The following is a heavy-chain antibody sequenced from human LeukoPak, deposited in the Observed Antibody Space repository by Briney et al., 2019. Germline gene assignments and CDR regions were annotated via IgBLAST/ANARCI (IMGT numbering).Heavy chain of an antibody. CDR2: INSDGSST. Sequence: GGSLRLSCAASGFTFSSYWMHWVRQAPGKGLVWVSRINSDGSSTSCADSVKGRFTISRDNAKNTLYLQMNSLRAEDTAVYYCAREVGETYYYDSSGYYYDYWGQGTLVTVSS. V-gene: IGHV3-74*01. J-gene: IGHJ4*02. D-gene: IGHD3-22*01. CDR3: AREVGETYYYDSSGYYYDY. CDR1: GFTFSSYW.